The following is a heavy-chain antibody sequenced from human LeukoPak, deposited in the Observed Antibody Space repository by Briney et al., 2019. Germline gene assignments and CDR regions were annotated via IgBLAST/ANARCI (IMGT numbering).Heavy chain of an antibody. J-gene: IGHJ4*02. CDR2: IYYSGST. CDR3: ARWSGYALG. D-gene: IGHD2-2*01. CDR1: GGSISSYY. V-gene: IGHV4-59*01. Sequence: SETLSLTCTVSGGSISSYYWSWIRQPPGKGLEWIGYIYYSGSTNYNPSLKSRVTMSIDTSKNQFSPKLSSVAAADTAVYYCARWSGYALGWGQGTLVTVSS.